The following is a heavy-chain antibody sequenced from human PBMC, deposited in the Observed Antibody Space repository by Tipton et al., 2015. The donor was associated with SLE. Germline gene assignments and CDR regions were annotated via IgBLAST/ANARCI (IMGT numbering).Heavy chain of an antibody. CDR3: AQTACSSVDCYEYYQYGMDV. CDR2: ISYSGRST. Sequence: GSLRLSCVASGVSFRSSAMAWVRQVPGKGLEWVSSISYSGRSTYYADSVKGRFTISRDNSKNTLFLEMHSLRAEDSATYYCAQTACSSVDCYEYYQYGMDVWGQGTTVTVSS. J-gene: IGHJ6*02. D-gene: IGHD2-2*01. CDR1: GVSFRSSA. V-gene: IGHV3-23*05.